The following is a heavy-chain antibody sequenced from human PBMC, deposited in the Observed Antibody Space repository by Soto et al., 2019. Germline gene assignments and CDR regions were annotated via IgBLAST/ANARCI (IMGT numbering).Heavy chain of an antibody. CDR1: GVSISSGGYS. D-gene: IGHD2-2*01. CDR2: IYHSGST. CDR3: ARVPDR. J-gene: IGHJ5*02. V-gene: IGHV4-30-2*01. Sequence: SETLSLTCAVSGVSISSGGYSWSWIRQPPGKGLEWIGYIYHSGSTYYNPSLKSQDTISVDRSKNQFSLKLSFVTAADTAVYYCARVPDRWGQGTLVTVS.